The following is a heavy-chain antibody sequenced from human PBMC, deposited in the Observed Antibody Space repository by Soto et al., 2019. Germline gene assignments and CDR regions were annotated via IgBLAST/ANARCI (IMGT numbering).Heavy chain of an antibody. D-gene: IGHD2-2*01. CDR3: ARDRDSTSNENYFDY. Sequence: GQSLHHFCASSVLIFSLLRMHLVRQVPGKGLVWVSRLNTDGSSTNYADSVKGRFTISRDNAKNTLYLEMNSLRAEDTAVYYCARDRDSTSNENYFDYWGQGT. V-gene: IGHV3-74*01. CDR1: VLIFSLLR. J-gene: IGHJ4*02. CDR2: LNTDGSST.